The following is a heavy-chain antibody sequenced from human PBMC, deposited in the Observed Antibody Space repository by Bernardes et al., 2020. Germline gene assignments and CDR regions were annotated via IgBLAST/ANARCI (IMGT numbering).Heavy chain of an antibody. Sequence: SETLSLTCTVSGDSISNYCWSWIRQPPGKGLEWIGYIYDSGSSSYNPALKSRGTMSVDTSKDQFSLKLSSVTAADTAVYYCARDYGRSGLGSFDYWGQGILVTVSS. J-gene: IGHJ4*02. CDR3: ARDYGRSGLGSFDY. CDR1: GDSISNYC. D-gene: IGHD4-17*01. CDR2: IYDSGSS. V-gene: IGHV4-59*01.